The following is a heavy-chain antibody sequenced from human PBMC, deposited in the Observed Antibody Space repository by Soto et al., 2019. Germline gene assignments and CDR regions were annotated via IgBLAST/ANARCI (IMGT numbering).Heavy chain of an antibody. CDR2: IIPIQGKA. CDR1: GGSFISYS. J-gene: IGHJ6*03. V-gene: IGHV1-69*02. D-gene: IGHD2-21*01. CDR3: AKSLLFVDHAYMDV. Sequence: QVQLVQSGAELKKPGSSVKVSCEASGGSFISYSFTWVRHAPGQGLEWMGRIIPIQGKANYALKCQDRVTITADRSTRTAYMELRSLRPEDTAVYYCAKSLLFVDHAYMDVWGKGTTVTVSS.